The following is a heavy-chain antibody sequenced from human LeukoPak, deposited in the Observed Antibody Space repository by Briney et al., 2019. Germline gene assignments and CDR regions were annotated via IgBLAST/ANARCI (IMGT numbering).Heavy chain of an antibody. V-gene: IGHV4-39*01. CDR1: GDSVRTSNSY. CDR3: ARHPHYYFDNSAR. D-gene: IGHD3-22*01. J-gene: IGHJ4*02. CDR2: MFYSGNT. Sequence: SETLSLTCTVSGDSVRTSNSYWGWIRQPPGKGLEWIGSMFYSGNTCYNPSLKNRVTISVDTSKDQLSLRLSSVTAADTAVYYCARHPHYYFDNSARWGQGTLVTVSS.